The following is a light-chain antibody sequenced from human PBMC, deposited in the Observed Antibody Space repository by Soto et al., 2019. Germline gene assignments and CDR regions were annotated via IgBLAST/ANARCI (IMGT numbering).Light chain of an antibody. CDR3: QQTNSFPP. CDR2: DAS. Sequence: DIQMTQSPSSVSASVGDRVTITCRASQTIDSWLAWYQQKPGKAPKLLIYDASSLQSGVPSRFSGIVSGTDFTLTISSLHPKDFATYYCQQTNSFPPFAQGTRLEI. J-gene: IGKJ5*01. V-gene: IGKV1-12*01. CDR1: QTIDSW.